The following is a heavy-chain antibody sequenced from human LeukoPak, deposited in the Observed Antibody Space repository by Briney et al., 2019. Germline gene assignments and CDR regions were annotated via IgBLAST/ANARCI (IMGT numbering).Heavy chain of an antibody. CDR3: ARDEYTGYETFDY. CDR1: GYTFTGYY. CDR2: INPNNGGT. Sequence: GASVKVSCKASGYTFTGYYIHWVRQAPGQGLEWMGWINPNNGGTNYAQKFQGRVTMTRDTSISTAYMELNRLTSDDTAVYYCARDEYTGYETFDYWGQGTPVTVSS. J-gene: IGHJ4*02. V-gene: IGHV1-2*02. D-gene: IGHD5-12*01.